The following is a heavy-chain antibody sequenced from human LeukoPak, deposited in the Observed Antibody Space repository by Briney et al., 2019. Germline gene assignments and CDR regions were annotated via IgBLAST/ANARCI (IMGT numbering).Heavy chain of an antibody. CDR1: GFTVSGNY. Sequence: GGSLRLSCAASGFTVSGNYMSWVRQSPGKGLEWVSYISSSNNTIYYADSVKGRFTISRDNAKNSLYLQMNSLRDEDTAVYYCARSTYCGGDCYPALGYWGQGTPVTVSS. D-gene: IGHD2-21*02. CDR2: ISSSNNTI. CDR3: ARSTYCGGDCYPALGY. V-gene: IGHV3-48*02. J-gene: IGHJ4*02.